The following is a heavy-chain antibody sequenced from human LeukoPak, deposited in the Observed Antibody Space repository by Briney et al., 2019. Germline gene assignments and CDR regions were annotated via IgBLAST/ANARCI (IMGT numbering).Heavy chain of an antibody. J-gene: IGHJ4*02. Sequence: GGSLRLSCAASGFTFSSYAMSWDRQAPGKGLEWVSAISGSGGSTYYADSVKGRFTISRDNSKNTLYLQMNSLRAEDTAVYYCAKDPWIQLWSYFDYWGQGTLVTVSS. D-gene: IGHD5-18*01. CDR1: GFTFSSYA. CDR3: AKDPWIQLWSYFDY. CDR2: ISGSGGST. V-gene: IGHV3-23*01.